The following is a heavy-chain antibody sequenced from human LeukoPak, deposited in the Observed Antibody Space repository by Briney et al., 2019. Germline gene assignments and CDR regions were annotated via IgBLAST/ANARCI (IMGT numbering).Heavy chain of an antibody. CDR2: ISGSGGST. CDR3: ARSPLVVVPAALPVYNWFDP. Sequence: PGGSLRLSCAASGFTFSSYAMSWVRQAPGKGLEWVSAISGSGGSTYYADSLKGRFTISRDDAKNSLSLQMNSLRAEDTAVYYCARSPLVVVPAALPVYNWFDPWGQGTLVTVSS. CDR1: GFTFSSYA. D-gene: IGHD2-2*01. J-gene: IGHJ5*02. V-gene: IGHV3-23*01.